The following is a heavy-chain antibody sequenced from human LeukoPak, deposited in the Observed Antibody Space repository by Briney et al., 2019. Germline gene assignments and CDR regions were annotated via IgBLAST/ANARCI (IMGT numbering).Heavy chain of an antibody. CDR2: TFYRSKWYN. CDR1: GDSVSSNSAA. Sequence: SQTLSLTCAISGDSVSSNSAAWNWIRQSPSRGLQWLGRTFYRSKWYNEYAVSVKSRITINPDTSKNQFSLQLNSVTPEDTAVYYCARAQAYSGRIFDFWGQGTLVTVSS. V-gene: IGHV6-1*01. CDR3: ARAQAYSGRIFDF. J-gene: IGHJ4*02. D-gene: IGHD1-26*01.